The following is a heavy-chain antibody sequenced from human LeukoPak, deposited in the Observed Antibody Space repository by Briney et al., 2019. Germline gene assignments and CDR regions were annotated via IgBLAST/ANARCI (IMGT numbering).Heavy chain of an antibody. J-gene: IGHJ4*02. CDR1: GYTFTSYY. Sequence: ASVKVSCKASGYTFTSYYMHWVRQAPGQGLEWMGIINPSGGSTSYAQKFQGRVTMTRDTSKSQFSLNLTSVTAADTAVYYCAREFRGGGESGIFDCWGQGTLVTVSS. CDR2: INPSGGST. CDR3: AREFRGGGESGIFDC. V-gene: IGHV1-46*01. D-gene: IGHD2-21*01.